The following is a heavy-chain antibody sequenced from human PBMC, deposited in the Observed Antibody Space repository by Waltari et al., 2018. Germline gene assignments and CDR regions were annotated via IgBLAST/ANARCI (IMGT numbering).Heavy chain of an antibody. D-gene: IGHD2-21*01. CDR1: GGTFSSYA. J-gene: IGHJ6*02. CDR3: ASNLCGGDCSDYYYYGMDV. CDR2: IIPTFGTA. Sequence: QVQLVQSGAEVKKPGSSVKVSCKASGGTFSSYAISWVRQAPGQGLEWMGGIIPTFGTANYAQKFQGRVTITTDESTSTAYMELSSLRSEDTAVYYCASNLCGGDCSDYYYYGMDVWGQGTTVTVSS. V-gene: IGHV1-69*05.